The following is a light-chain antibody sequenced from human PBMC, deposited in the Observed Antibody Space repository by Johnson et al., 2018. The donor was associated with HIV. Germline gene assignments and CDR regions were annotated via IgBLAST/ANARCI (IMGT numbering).Light chain of an antibody. CDR3: GTWDSSLSAPV. CDR2: EIN. Sequence: QSVLTQPPSVSAAPGQKVTISCSGSNSNIGNNYVSWYQQLPGTAPKLLIYEINKRPSGIPDRFSGSKSGTSATLGITGLQTGDEADYYCGTWDSSLSAPVFGTGTKVTVL. V-gene: IGLV1-51*02. CDR1: NSNIGNNY. J-gene: IGLJ1*01.